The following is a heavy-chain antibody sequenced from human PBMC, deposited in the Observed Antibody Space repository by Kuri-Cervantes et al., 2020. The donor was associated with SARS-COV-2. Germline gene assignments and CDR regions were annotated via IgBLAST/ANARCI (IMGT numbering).Heavy chain of an antibody. V-gene: IGHV5-51*01. CDR3: ARSYSGSYWGPEY. Sequence: KVSCKTSGYNFRTYWIGWVRQMPGKGLEWMGIIYPGDSDTRYSPSFQGQVTISADKSINTAYLQWSSLKASDTAIYYCARSYSGSYWGPEYWGQGTLVTVSS. J-gene: IGHJ4*02. CDR2: IYPGDSDT. D-gene: IGHD1-26*01. CDR1: GYNFRTYW.